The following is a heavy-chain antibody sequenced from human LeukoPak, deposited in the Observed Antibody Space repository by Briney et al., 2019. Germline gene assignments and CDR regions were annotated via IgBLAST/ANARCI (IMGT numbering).Heavy chain of an antibody. D-gene: IGHD5-18*01. J-gene: IGHJ4*02. Sequence: ASVKVSCKASGYTFTTYDINWVRQATGQGLEWMGWMNPSSGNTAYAQKFQGRVTMTRNTSISTAFMELSGLRSEDTAVYFCARRNTAMVAGLDYWGQGSLVTVSS. CDR2: MNPSSGNT. V-gene: IGHV1-8*01. CDR1: GYTFTTYD. CDR3: ARRNTAMVAGLDY.